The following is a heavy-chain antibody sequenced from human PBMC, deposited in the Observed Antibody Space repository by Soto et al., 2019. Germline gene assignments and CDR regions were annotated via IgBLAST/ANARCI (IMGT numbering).Heavy chain of an antibody. D-gene: IGHD3-22*01. J-gene: IGHJ4*02. V-gene: IGHV1-18*04. CDR3: ARDAPRWDYYDSSGYYSPVDY. CDR2: VSAYNGNT. Sequence: ASVKVSCKASGYTFTSYGISWVRQAPGQGLEWMGWVSAYNGNTNYAQKLQGRVTMTTDTSTSTAYMELRSLRSDDTAVYYCARDAPRWDYYDSSGYYSPVDYWGQGTLVTVSS. CDR1: GYTFTSYG.